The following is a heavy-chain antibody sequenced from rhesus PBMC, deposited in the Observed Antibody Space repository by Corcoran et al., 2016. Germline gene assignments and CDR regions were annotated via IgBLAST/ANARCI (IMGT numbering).Heavy chain of an antibody. Sequence: QLQLQESGPGLVQHSETLSLTCAVSGGSLSSNLWSWLLQPPGKGLEWIGRISGSDGSTDYKPSHKSRVTISTDTSKTQFSLKLNSVTAADTAVYYCSRGDTWTDFLYWGQGVLVTVSS. CDR1: GGSLSSNL. D-gene: IGHD1-38*01. V-gene: IGHV4-173*01. CDR2: ISGSDGST. CDR3: SRGDTWTDFLY. J-gene: IGHJ4*01.